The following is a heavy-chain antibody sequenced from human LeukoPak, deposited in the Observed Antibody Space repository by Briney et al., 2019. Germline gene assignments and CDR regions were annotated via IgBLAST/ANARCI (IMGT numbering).Heavy chain of an antibody. D-gene: IGHD2-21*02. CDR2: IYYSGIT. CDR1: GGSISSSTYY. V-gene: IGHV4-61*05. CDR3: ARPRAYCGGDCSSYTFDI. J-gene: IGHJ3*02. Sequence: SETLSLTCTVSGGSISSSTYYWGWIRQPPGKGLEWIGYIYYSGITNYNPSLKSRVTISVDTSKDQFSLRLSSVTAADTAVYYCARPRAYCGGDCSSYTFDIWGQGTMVTVSS.